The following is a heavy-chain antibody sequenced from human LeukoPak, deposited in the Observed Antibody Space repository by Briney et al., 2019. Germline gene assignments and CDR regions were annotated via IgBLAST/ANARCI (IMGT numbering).Heavy chain of an antibody. D-gene: IGHD3-10*01. CDR2: ISSSGSTK. V-gene: IGHV3-11*01. CDR1: GFIFSDYY. J-gene: IGHJ4*02. Sequence: GGSLRLSCAASGFIFSDYYMSWIRQAPGKGLEWVSYISSSGSTKYYADSVKGRFTISRDNAKNSYLQMNSLRAEDTAVYYCARDGHAYGRGSPHYWGQGTLVIVSS. CDR3: ARDGHAYGRGSPHY.